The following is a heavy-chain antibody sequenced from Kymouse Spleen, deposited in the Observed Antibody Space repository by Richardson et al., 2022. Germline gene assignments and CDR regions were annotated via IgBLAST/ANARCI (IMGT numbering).Heavy chain of an antibody. Sequence: QVQLVESGGGVVQPGRSLRLSCAASGFTFSSYGMHWVRQAPGKGLEWVAVIWYDGSNKYYADSVKGRFTISRDNSKNTLYLQMNSLRAEDTAVYYCAIVHYDILTGYYNYGMDVWGQGTTVTVSS. J-gene: IGHJ6*02. V-gene: IGHV3-33*01. CDR1: GFTFSSYG. D-gene: IGHD3-9*01. CDR3: AIVHYDILTGYYNYGMDV. CDR2: IWYDGSNK.